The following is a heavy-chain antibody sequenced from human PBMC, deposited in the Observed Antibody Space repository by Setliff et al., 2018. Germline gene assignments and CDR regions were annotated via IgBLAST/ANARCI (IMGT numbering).Heavy chain of an antibody. Sequence: GGSLRLSCAASGFTFRNYYMHWVRQVPGKGLEWVSGFNRNDGSTSYADSVKGRFTISRDNAKNTLFLQMKSLRAEDTAVYYCARDRDGHFQLWGRGTLVTVSS. CDR3: ARDRDGHFQL. CDR2: FNRNDGST. V-gene: IGHV3-20*04. CDR1: GFTFRNYY. J-gene: IGHJ1*01.